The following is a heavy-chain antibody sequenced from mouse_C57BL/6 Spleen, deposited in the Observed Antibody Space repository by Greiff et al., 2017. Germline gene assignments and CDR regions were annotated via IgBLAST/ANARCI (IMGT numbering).Heavy chain of an antibody. Sequence: QVQLQQSGAELVRPGASVTLSCKASGYTFTDYEMPWVKQTPVHGLEWIGAIDPETGGTAYNQKFKGKAILTADKSSSTAYMELRSLTSEDSAVYCCTRVGYYGFAYWGQGTLVTVSA. CDR3: TRVGYYGFAY. V-gene: IGHV1-15*01. D-gene: IGHD2-3*01. J-gene: IGHJ3*01. CDR2: IDPETGGT. CDR1: GYTFTDYE.